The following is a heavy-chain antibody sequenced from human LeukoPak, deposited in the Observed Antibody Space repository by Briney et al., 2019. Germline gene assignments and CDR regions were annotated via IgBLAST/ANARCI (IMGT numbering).Heavy chain of an antibody. D-gene: IGHD3-22*01. Sequence: PGGSLRLSCAASGFTFSSYWMTWVRQAPGKGLEWVANIKQDGSEKYYVDSVKGRFTISRDNVESSVYLQMNSLRAEDTAVYYCARGMSYDSRATNGYWGQGTLVTVSS. V-gene: IGHV3-7*01. CDR1: GFTFSSYW. CDR2: IKQDGSEK. CDR3: ARGMSYDSRATNGY. J-gene: IGHJ4*02.